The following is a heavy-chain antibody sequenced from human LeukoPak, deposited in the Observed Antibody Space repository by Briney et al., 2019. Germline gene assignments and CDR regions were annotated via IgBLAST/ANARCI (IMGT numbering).Heavy chain of an antibody. J-gene: IGHJ4*02. D-gene: IGHD1-26*01. CDR1: AFSLSAYN. CDR3: VRDRGTYRPIDY. V-gene: IGHV3-21*04. CDR2: ISYTGTYI. Sequence: GGSLRLSCAASAFSLSAYNMNWVRQAPGKGLEWVSSISYTGTYIYYADSVKGRFTISRDNAQNSLYLQMNNLRAEDTAIYYCVRDRGTYRPIDYWGQGTLVTVSS.